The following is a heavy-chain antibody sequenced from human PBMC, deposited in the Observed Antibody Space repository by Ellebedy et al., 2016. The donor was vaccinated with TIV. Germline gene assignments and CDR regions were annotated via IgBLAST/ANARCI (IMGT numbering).Heavy chain of an antibody. CDR2: IWYDGTTK. V-gene: IGHV3-33*01. Sequence: GESLKISCATSGFTFGGYGIHWVRQAPGKGLEWVAVIWYDGTTKYYIDSVKGRFTVSRDNAKNSLYLQMNSLRAEDTAVYYCARDGGSGSYNWFDPWGQGTLVTVSS. D-gene: IGHD3-10*01. CDR3: ARDGGSGSYNWFDP. CDR1: GFTFGGYG. J-gene: IGHJ5*02.